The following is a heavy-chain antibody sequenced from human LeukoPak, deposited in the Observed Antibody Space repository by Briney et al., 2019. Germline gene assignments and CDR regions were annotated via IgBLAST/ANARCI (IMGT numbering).Heavy chain of an antibody. CDR3: ARDLYDSSGYYLLFDY. D-gene: IGHD3-22*01. CDR1: GGSISSYY. J-gene: IGHJ4*02. Sequence: KPSETLSLTCTVSGGSISSYYWSWIRQPAGKGLEWIGRIYTSGSTNYNPSLRSRLTMSVDTSKNQFSLKLSSVTAADTAAYYCARDLYDSSGYYLLFDYWGQGTLVTVSS. CDR2: IYTSGST. V-gene: IGHV4-4*07.